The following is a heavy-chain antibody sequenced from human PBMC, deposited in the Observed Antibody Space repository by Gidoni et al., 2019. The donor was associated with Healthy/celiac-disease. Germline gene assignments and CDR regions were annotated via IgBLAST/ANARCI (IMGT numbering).Heavy chain of an antibody. V-gene: IGHV4-34*01. Sequence: QVQLQQWGAGLLKPSETLSLTCAVYVGSFSGYYWSWIRQPPGKGLEWIGEITHSGSTNYNPSLKSRVTISVDTSKNQFSLKLSSVTAADTAVYYCARGSGIYYDSSGTNDYWGQGTLVTVSS. CDR3: ARGSGIYYDSSGTNDY. CDR1: VGSFSGYY. J-gene: IGHJ4*02. D-gene: IGHD3-22*01. CDR2: ITHSGST.